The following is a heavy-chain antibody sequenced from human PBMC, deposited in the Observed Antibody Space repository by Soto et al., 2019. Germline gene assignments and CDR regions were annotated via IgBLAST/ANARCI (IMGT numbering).Heavy chain of an antibody. J-gene: IGHJ6*02. CDR3: ARERYQVISDGMDV. V-gene: IGHV1-2*02. D-gene: IGHD2-2*01. CDR1: VYTFTGYY. CDR2: INPQTGGT. Sequence: GXSVKVSCKASVYTFTGYYIHWVREAPGQGLEWMGWINPQTGGTSYAQKFQGRVTLSRDTSINTAYLELSRLRFDDAAVYFCARERYQVISDGMDVWGQGPTVTVSS.